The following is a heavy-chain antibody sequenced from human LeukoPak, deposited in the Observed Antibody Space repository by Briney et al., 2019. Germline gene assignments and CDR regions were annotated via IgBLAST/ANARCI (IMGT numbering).Heavy chain of an antibody. V-gene: IGHV3-7*03. J-gene: IGHJ4*02. CDR3: ARVRAMVYPFDY. D-gene: IGHD2-8*01. CDR1: GFTFSSYW. CDR2: IKQDGSEK. Sequence: GGSLGLSCAVSGFTFSSYWMSWVRQIPGKGLEWVANIKQDGSEKYFVDSVKGRFTISRDNVKSSLHLQMNSLRAEDTAVYYCARVRAMVYPFDYWGQGTLVTVSS.